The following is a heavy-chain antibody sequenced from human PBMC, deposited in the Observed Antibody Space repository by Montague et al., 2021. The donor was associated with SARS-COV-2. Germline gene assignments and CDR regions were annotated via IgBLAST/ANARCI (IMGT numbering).Heavy chain of an antibody. CDR1: GGSISAGYY. D-gene: IGHD6-19*01. CDR2: IYYSGST. J-gene: IGHJ6*02. V-gene: IGHV4-31*03. Sequence: TLSLTCTVSGGSISAGYYWTWIRQIPGKGLEWIGYIYYSGSTXYNPSLKSRVIMSIDTSKHQFSLKVSSVTAADTATYFRASAIAVADTHYYYYGMDVWGQGTTVTVSS. CDR3: ASAIAVADTHYYYYGMDV.